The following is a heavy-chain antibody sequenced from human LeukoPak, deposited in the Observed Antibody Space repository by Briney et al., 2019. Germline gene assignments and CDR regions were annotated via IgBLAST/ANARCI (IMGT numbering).Heavy chain of an antibody. J-gene: IGHJ4*02. CDR3: TRDGGSFCDFDY. CDR2: INTDGRIT. D-gene: IGHD1-26*01. CDR1: GFSFRNYA. V-gene: IGHV3-64*02. Sequence: GGSLRLSCVASGFSFRNYAIHWVRQAPGEGLEYVSVINTDGRITYYADSVKGRFTISRDNSKNTVYLQMGSLRGEDMAVYYCTRDGGSFCDFDYWGQGALVTVSS.